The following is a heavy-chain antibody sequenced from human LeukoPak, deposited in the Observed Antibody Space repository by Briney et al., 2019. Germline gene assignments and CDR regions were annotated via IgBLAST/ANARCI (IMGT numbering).Heavy chain of an antibody. CDR1: GFTFSSYG. V-gene: IGHV3-30*02. J-gene: IGHJ4*02. Sequence: GGSLRLSCAASGFTFSSYGMHWVRQAPGKGLEWVAFIRYDGSNKYYAGSVKGRFTISRDNSKNMLYLQMNSLRAEDTAVYYCARVRYCSSTSCYPFDYWGQGTLVTVSS. D-gene: IGHD2-2*01. CDR3: ARVRYCSSTSCYPFDY. CDR2: IRYDGSNK.